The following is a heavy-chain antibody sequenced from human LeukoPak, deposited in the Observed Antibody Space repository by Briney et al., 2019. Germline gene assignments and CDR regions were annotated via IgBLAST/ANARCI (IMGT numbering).Heavy chain of an antibody. D-gene: IGHD3-22*01. J-gene: IGHJ4*02. Sequence: GGSLRLSCAASGFTVSSNYMSWVRQAPGKGLEWVSVIYSGGSTYYADSVKGRFTISRDNSKNTLYLQMNSLRAEDTAVYYCASASSKAYYYDSSGYPSFDYWGQGTLVTVSS. V-gene: IGHV3-66*01. CDR2: IYSGGST. CDR1: GFTVSSNY. CDR3: ASASSKAYYYDSSGYPSFDY.